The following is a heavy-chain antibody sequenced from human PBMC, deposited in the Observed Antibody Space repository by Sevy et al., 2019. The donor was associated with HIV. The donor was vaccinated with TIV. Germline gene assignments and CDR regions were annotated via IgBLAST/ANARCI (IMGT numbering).Heavy chain of an antibody. CDR3: ARVDSGGFWSGYSSGFDP. CDR2: IIPIFGTA. D-gene: IGHD3-3*01. J-gene: IGHJ5*02. V-gene: IGHV1-69*13. CDR1: GGTFSSYA. Sequence: ASVKVSCKASGGTFSSYAISWVRQAPGQGLEWMGGIIPIFGTANYAQKFQGRVTITADESTSTAYMELSSLRSEDTAVYYCARVDSGGFWSGYSSGFDPWGQGTLVTVSS.